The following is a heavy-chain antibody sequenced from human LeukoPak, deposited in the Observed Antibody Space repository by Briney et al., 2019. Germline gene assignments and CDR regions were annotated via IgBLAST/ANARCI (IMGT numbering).Heavy chain of an antibody. D-gene: IGHD6-6*01. CDR3: VRGTYSSSSTFDY. Sequence: GASVKVSCKASGYTFTSYDINWVRQATGQGLEWMGWMNPNSGNTGYAQKFQGRVTITRNTSISTAYMELSSLRSEDTAVYYCVRGTYSSSSTFDYWGQGTLVTVSS. CDR1: GYTFTSYD. CDR2: MNPNSGNT. V-gene: IGHV1-8*03. J-gene: IGHJ4*02.